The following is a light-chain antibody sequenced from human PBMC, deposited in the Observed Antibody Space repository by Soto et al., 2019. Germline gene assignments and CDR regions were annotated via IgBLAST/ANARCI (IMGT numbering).Light chain of an antibody. J-gene: IGKJ4*01. V-gene: IGKV1-5*03. CDR3: QQYNSYPLT. Sequence: DIQMTQSPSTLSASAGDRVTITCRASQSISSWLAWYQQKPGKAPKLLIHEASILESGVPSRFSGSGSETEFTLTISSLQPDDFATYYCQQYNSYPLTFGGGTKVEIK. CDR2: EAS. CDR1: QSISSW.